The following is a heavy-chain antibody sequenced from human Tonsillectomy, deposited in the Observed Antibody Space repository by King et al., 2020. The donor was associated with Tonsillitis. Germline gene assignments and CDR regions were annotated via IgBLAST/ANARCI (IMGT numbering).Heavy chain of an antibody. CDR3: ARDVTPYDINFYYDGLDI. CDR1: GFFFSDYW. V-gene: IGHV3-7*03. D-gene: IGHD2-21*02. CDR2: IKQDGSQK. Sequence: DVQLVESGGGLVQPGGSLRLSCAASGFFFSDYWMTWVRQAPGKGLEWVANIKQDGSQKNYVDSVEGRFTISRDNDKDSVYLQMNSLRAEDTAVYYCARDVTPYDINFYYDGLDIWGQGTMVTVSS. J-gene: IGHJ3*02.